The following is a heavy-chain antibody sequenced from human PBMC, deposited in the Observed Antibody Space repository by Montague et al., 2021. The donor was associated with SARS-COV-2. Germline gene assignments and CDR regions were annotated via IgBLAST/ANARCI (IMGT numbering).Heavy chain of an antibody. D-gene: IGHD5-12*01. Sequence: SETLSLTCTVSGGSFKNYYWSWIRQPPGKGLEWIGYVHHDGSSGSANYNPSVWSRVTISVDTSKKQFSLHLSSVTPADTAVYFCARAFDNSGYALDYWGQGTRVTVSS. J-gene: IGHJ4*02. CDR3: ARAFDNSGYALDY. CDR2: VHHDGSSGSA. V-gene: IGHV4-59*01. CDR1: GGSFKNYY.